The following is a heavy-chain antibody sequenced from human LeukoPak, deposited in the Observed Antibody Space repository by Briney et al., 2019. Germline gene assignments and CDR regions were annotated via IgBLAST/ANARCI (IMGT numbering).Heavy chain of an antibody. CDR3: AGVPHDYGDYEAFDI. J-gene: IGHJ3*02. D-gene: IGHD4-17*01. CDR1: GGSISSYY. CDR2: TYTSEST. Sequence: SETLSLACTVSGGSISSYYWSWIRQPAGKGLEWIGRTYTSESTNYNPSLKRGVTMSIDTSKTQFSLKLSSVAAADTAVYYCAGVPHDYGDYEAFDIWGRGTMVTVSS. V-gene: IGHV4-4*07.